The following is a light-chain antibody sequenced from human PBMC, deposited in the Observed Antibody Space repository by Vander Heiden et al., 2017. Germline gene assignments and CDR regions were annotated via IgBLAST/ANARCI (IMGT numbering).Light chain of an antibody. CDR1: QSISSY. J-gene: IGKJ5*01. V-gene: IGKV1-39*01. CDR3: QQSYSTPPIT. Sequence: DIQMTQSPSSLSASVGDRVTITCRASQSISSYLNWYQQKPGNAPKLLIYAASSLQSGVPSRFSGGRSGATFTLIISSLQPQDVVTYYCQQSYSTPPITFGQGTRLEIK. CDR2: AAS.